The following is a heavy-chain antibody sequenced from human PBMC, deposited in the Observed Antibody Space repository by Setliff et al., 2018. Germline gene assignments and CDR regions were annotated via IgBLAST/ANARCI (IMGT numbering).Heavy chain of an antibody. Sequence: SETLSLTCIVSGGSISSSSYYWGWIRQPPGKGLEWIGSIYYSGSTYYNPSLKSRVTISVDTSKNQFSLKLSSVTAADTAVYYCARRATYYNFWSGYYDYCGQGTLVTVSS. D-gene: IGHD3-3*01. J-gene: IGHJ4*02. V-gene: IGHV4-39*07. CDR2: IYYSGST. CDR1: GGSISSSSYY. CDR3: ARRATYYNFWSGYYDY.